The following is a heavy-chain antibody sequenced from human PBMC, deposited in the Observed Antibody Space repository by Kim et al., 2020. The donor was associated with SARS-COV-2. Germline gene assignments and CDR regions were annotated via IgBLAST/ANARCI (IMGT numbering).Heavy chain of an antibody. CDR2: K. J-gene: IGHJ3*02. V-gene: IGHV3-30*02. D-gene: IGHD6-13*01. CDR3: ASESQPLAFDI. Sequence: KYYADSVKGRFTIPRDNSKTTLYLQMNSLRAEDTAVYYCASESQPLAFDIWGQGTMVTVSS.